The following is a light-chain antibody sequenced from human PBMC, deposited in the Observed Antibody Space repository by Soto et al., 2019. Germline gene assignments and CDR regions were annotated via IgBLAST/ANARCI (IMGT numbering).Light chain of an antibody. CDR3: QQYSIYWIT. CDR2: DAS. J-gene: IGKJ2*01. CDR1: QSISNW. V-gene: IGKV1-5*01. Sequence: DIQMTQSPSTLSASVGDGVTITCRASQSISNWLAWYQQKPGKAPKLLIYDASTLESGVPSRFSGNGSGTEFTLNISSLRPDYFATYYCQQYSIYWITFGQGTKLEI.